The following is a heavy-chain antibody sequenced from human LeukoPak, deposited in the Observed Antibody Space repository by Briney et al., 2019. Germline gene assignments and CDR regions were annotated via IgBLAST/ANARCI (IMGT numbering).Heavy chain of an antibody. J-gene: IGHJ1*01. V-gene: IGHV3-48*04. D-gene: IGHD5-24*01. CDR2: IHLSGTPT. CDR1: GFAFSIYR. Sequence: GGSLRLSCEASGFAFSIYRMNWVRQAPGKGLEWVSYIHLSGTPTHYADPVKGRFSISRDNVKNSLYLQMDNLRAEDTAVYYCAREDRDGYNYGYFQHWGQGTLVTVSS. CDR3: AREDRDGYNYGYFQH.